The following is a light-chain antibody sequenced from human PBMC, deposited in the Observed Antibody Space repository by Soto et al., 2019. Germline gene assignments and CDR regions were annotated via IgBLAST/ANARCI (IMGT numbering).Light chain of an antibody. V-gene: IGKV1-5*01. CDR3: QQYDSYRT. Sequence: DIQITQSPSTLSSSVLERFTITCRASQNVTTWLAWYQHKPGKAPKLLLYDVSNLESGVPSRFSGSGSGTEFTLTISSLQSDDFATYFCQQYDSYRTFGQGTKVDIK. J-gene: IGKJ1*01. CDR1: QNVTTW. CDR2: DVS.